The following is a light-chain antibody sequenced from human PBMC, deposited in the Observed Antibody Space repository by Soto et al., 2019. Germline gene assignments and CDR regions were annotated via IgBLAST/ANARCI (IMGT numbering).Light chain of an antibody. J-gene: IGLJ2*01. V-gene: IGLV2-14*01. Sequence: QSVLTQPASVSGSPGQSITISCTGTSSDVGNYKYVSWYQEHPGKAPRLIIYQVTNRPSGVSNRFSGSKSGNTASLTISGLPAEDEADYYCTSFSNASSYVIFGG. CDR2: QVT. CDR1: SSDVGNYKY. CDR3: TSFSNASSYVI.